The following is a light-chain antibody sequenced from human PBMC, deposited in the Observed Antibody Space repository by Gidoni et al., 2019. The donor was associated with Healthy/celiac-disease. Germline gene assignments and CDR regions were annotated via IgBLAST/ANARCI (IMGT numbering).Light chain of an antibody. Sequence: DSVMTQSPLSLPVTPGEPASISCRSRQSLLHSNGYNYLDCYLQKPGQSQQLLISLGSNRASGVPDRFNGSGSGTDFTLKVSMVETEDVGVYYCMQALQTPPTFGQGTKVEIK. CDR3: MQALQTPPT. J-gene: IGKJ1*01. CDR1: QSLLHSNGYNY. V-gene: IGKV2-28*01. CDR2: LGS.